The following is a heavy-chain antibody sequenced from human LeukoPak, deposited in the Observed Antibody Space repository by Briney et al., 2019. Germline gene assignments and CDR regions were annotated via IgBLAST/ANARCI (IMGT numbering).Heavy chain of an antibody. CDR3: ARRIAVAGTGLYYFDY. J-gene: IGHJ4*02. CDR2: IYPGDSDT. Sequence: GESLKISCKGSGYSSTSYWIGWVRQMPGKGLEWMGIIYPGDSDTRYSPSFQGQVTISADKSISTAYLQWSSLKASDTAMYYCARRIAVAGTGLYYFDYWGQGTLVTVSS. D-gene: IGHD6-19*01. CDR1: GYSSTSYW. V-gene: IGHV5-51*01.